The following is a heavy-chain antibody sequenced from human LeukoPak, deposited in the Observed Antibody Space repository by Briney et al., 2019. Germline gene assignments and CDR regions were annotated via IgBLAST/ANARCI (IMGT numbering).Heavy chain of an antibody. V-gene: IGHV3-21*04. D-gene: IGHD1-26*01. CDR1: GFTFSSYA. CDR2: ISSSSSYI. Sequence: GGSLRLSCAASGFTFSSYAMSWVRQAPGKGLEWVSSISSSSSYIYYADSVKGRFTISRDNAKNTLYLQMNSLRAEDTAVYYCAKDRASGSSPGVFDYWGQGTLVTVSS. J-gene: IGHJ4*02. CDR3: AKDRASGSSPGVFDY.